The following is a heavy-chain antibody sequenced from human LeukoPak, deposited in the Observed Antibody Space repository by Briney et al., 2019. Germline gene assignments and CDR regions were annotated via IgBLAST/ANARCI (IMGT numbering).Heavy chain of an antibody. Sequence: AGGSLRLSCAASGFTFSSYTMNWVRQAPGKGLEWVSYISSSSSTIYYADSVKGRFTISRDNSKNSLYLQMNSMRAEETAVYYCARDQEVVRWDFYYYYMDVWGNGTTVTVSS. CDR1: GFTFSSYT. CDR2: ISSSSSTI. CDR3: ARDQEVVRWDFYYYYMDV. J-gene: IGHJ6*03. D-gene: IGHD2-15*01. V-gene: IGHV3-48*01.